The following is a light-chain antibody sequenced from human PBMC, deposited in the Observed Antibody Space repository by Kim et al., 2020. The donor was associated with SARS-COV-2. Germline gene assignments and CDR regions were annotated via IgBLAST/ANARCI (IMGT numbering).Light chain of an antibody. V-gene: IGLV4-69*01. J-gene: IGLJ3*02. CDR1: SGHSSYA. Sequence: QPVLTQSPSASASLGASVKLTCTLNSGHSSYAIAWHQQQPEKGPRYLMKLTSDGSHSRGDGIPDRFSGSSSGAERYLTISSLQSEDEADYYCQTWGTGIQVFGGGTKVTVL. CDR3: QTWGTGIQV. CDR2: LTSDGSH.